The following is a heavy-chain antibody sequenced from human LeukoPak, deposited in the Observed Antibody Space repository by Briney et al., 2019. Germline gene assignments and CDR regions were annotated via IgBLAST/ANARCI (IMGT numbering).Heavy chain of an antibody. V-gene: IGHV1-2*02. Sequence: ASVKVSCKASGYTFTGYYMHWVRQAPGQGLECMGWINPNSGGTNYAQKFQGRVTMTRDTSISTAYMELSRLRSDDTAVYYCARAYCGGDCYGYMDVWGKGTTVTVSS. CDR2: INPNSGGT. J-gene: IGHJ6*03. CDR3: ARAYCGGDCYGYMDV. D-gene: IGHD2-21*01. CDR1: GYTFTGYY.